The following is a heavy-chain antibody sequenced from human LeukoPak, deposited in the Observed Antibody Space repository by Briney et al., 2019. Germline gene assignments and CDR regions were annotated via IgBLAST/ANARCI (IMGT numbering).Heavy chain of an antibody. V-gene: IGHV4-59*01. CDR1: GGSISSYY. CDR3: ARGRIAAARQFDY. J-gene: IGHJ4*02. CDR2: IYYSGST. Sequence: SETLSLTCTVSGGSISSYYWSWLRQPPGKGLEWIGYIYYSGSTNYNPSLKSRVTISVDTSKNQFSLKLSSVTAADTAVYYCARGRIAAARQFDYWGQGTLVTVSS. D-gene: IGHD6-13*01.